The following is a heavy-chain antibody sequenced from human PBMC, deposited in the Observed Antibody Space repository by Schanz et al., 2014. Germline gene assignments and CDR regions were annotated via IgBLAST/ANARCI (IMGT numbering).Heavy chain of an antibody. D-gene: IGHD6-13*01. CDR2: FDPEDVET. CDR3: ATDHIAAAGSQYFYYYGMGV. Sequence: QLVQSGAEVKKPGASVKVSCKVSGYTLTDLSMHWVRQAPGKGLEWMGGFDPEDVETIYAQKFQGRVTMTEDTSTDTAYMELSSLRSEDTAVYYCATDHIAAAGSQYFYYYGMGVWGQGTTVTVSS. V-gene: IGHV1-24*01. CDR1: GYTLTDLS. J-gene: IGHJ6*02.